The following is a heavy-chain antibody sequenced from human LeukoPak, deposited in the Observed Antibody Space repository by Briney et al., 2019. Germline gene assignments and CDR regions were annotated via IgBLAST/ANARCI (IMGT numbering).Heavy chain of an antibody. Sequence: SVKVSCKASGSTFSSYAISWVRQAPGQGLEWMGGIIPIFGTANYAQKFQGRVTITTDESTSTAYMELSSLRSEDTAVYYCARDRGGGLAAAASYFDYWRQGTLVTVSS. D-gene: IGHD6-13*01. J-gene: IGHJ4*02. CDR1: GSTFSSYA. V-gene: IGHV1-69*05. CDR3: ARDRGGGLAAAASYFDY. CDR2: IIPIFGTA.